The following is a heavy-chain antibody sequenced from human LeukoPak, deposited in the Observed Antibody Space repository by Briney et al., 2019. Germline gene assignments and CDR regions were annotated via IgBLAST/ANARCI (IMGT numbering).Heavy chain of an antibody. V-gene: IGHV4-38-2*02. CDR1: GYSISSGYY. J-gene: IGHJ4*02. CDR2: INHSGST. D-gene: IGHD3-10*01. CDR3: ARGIDTMVRGVLYDY. Sequence: SETLSLTCTVSGYSISSGYYWGWIRQPPGKGLEWIGEINHSGSTNYNPSLKSRVTISVDTSKNQFSLKLSSVTAADTAVYYCARGIDTMVRGVLYDYWGQGTLVTVSS.